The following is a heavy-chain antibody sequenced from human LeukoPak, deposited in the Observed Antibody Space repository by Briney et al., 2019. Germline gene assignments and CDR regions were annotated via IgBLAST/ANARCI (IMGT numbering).Heavy chain of an antibody. CDR1: GFTFSSYA. CDR3: AKSYSNYGYYYYGMDV. J-gene: IGHJ6*02. V-gene: IGHV3-23*01. Sequence: GGSLRISCAASGFTFSSYAMSWVRQAPGKGLEWVSAISGSGGSTYYADSVKGRFTISRDNSKNTLYLQMNSLRAEDTAVYYCAKSYSNYGYYYYGMDVWGQGTTVTVSS. CDR2: ISGSGGST. D-gene: IGHD4-11*01.